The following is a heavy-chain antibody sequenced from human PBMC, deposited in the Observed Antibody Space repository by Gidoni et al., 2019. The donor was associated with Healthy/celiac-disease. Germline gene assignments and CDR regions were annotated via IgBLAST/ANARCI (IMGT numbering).Heavy chain of an antibody. V-gene: IGHV4-31*03. CDR3: ARDTGVGATYYFDY. CDR2: IYYSGST. D-gene: IGHD1-26*01. Sequence: QVQLQESGPGLVKPSQTLSLTCPFSCGSFSSGGYYWSWIRQHPGKGLEWIGYIYYSGSTYYNPSLKSRVTISVDTSKNQFSLKLSSVTAADTAVYYCARDTGVGATYYFDYWGQGTLVTVSS. J-gene: IGHJ4*02. CDR1: CGSFSSGGYY.